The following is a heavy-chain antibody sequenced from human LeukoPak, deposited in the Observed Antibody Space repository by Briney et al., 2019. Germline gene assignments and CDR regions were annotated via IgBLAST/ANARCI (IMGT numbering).Heavy chain of an antibody. J-gene: IGHJ6*02. CDR1: GYTFTGYY. CDR2: INPNSGGT. Sequence: GASVKVSCKASGYTFTGYYMHWVRQAPGQGLEWMGWINPNSGGTNYAQKFQGRVTMTRDTSISTAYMELSRLRSDDTAVYYCARDQPLTMVRGVIISDYYYGMDVWGQGTTVTVSS. D-gene: IGHD3-10*01. V-gene: IGHV1-2*02. CDR3: ARDQPLTMVRGVIISDYYYGMDV.